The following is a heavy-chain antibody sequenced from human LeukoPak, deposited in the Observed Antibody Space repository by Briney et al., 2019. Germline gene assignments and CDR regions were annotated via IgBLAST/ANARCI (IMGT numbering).Heavy chain of an antibody. CDR3: ASGLRLGELSLSMDY. J-gene: IGHJ4*02. V-gene: IGHV1-69*06. D-gene: IGHD3-16*01. CDR2: FIPIFATA. Sequence: SVKVSCKASGATFTNYAISWVRQAPGQGLEWMGGFIPIFATANYAQRFQGRVTITADKSTSTANMELSSLRSEDTALYYCASGLRLGELSLSMDYWGQGTLVTVSA. CDR1: GATFTNYA.